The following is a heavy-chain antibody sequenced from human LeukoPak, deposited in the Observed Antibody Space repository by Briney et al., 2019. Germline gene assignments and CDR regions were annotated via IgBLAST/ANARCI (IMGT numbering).Heavy chain of an antibody. V-gene: IGHV3-48*01. D-gene: IGHD4-11*01. J-gene: IGHJ4*02. Sequence: GGSLRLSCAASGFTFSSYSMNWVRQAPGKGLEWVSYISSSSSTIYYADSVKGRFTISRDNAKNSLYPQMNSLRAEDTAVYYCARLDYSERGNWGQGTLVTVSS. CDR1: GFTFSSYS. CDR3: ARLDYSERGN. CDR2: ISSSSSTI.